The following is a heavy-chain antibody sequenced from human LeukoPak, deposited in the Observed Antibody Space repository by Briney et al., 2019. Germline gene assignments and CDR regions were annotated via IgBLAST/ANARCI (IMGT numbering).Heavy chain of an antibody. CDR1: GGSISSSNYH. D-gene: IGHD3-10*01. V-gene: IGHV4-39*07. CDR3: ARVGVIMRFYYYMDV. CDR2: IYYSGST. Sequence: SEALSLTCAVSGGSISSSNYHWGWIRQPPGKGLEWIGSIYYSGSTYYNPSLKSRVTISLDTSKNQFSLKLSSVTAADTAVYYCARVGVIMRFYYYMDVWGKGTTVTVSS. J-gene: IGHJ6*03.